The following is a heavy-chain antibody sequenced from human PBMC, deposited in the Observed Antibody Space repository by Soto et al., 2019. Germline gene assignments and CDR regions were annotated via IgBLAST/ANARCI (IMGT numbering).Heavy chain of an antibody. CDR2: INHSGTT. Sequence: QVQLQQWGARLLKPSEPLSLTCAVYGGSFSGYYWGWIRQPPGKGLEWIGEINHSGTTNYNPSLKSRVTISVDTSKNQFSLNLSSVTAADTAVYYCARGRRRYTSSWYGAFGIWGQGTMVTVSS. J-gene: IGHJ3*02. CDR1: GGSFSGYY. V-gene: IGHV4-34*01. CDR3: ARGRRRYTSSWYGAFGI. D-gene: IGHD6-13*01.